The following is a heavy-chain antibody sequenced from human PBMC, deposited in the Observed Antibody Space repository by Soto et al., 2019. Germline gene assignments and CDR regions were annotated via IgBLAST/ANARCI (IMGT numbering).Heavy chain of an antibody. CDR3: DREALRGYGYYFDS. Sequence: PSETLSLTFTVSGGPINSGDYYWSWIRQPPGKGLEWIGYMYDSGSADYNPSPKSGVSVSVDTSENQFSLELTSVTAADTAVYYCDREALRGYGYYFDSWGQGTPVTVSS. CDR2: MYDSGSA. V-gene: IGHV4-30-4*01. J-gene: IGHJ4*02. CDR1: GGPINSGDYY. D-gene: IGHD5-12*01.